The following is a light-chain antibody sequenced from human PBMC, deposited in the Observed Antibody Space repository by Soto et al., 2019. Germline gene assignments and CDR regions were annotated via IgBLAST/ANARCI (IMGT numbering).Light chain of an antibody. CDR2: DVS. V-gene: IGLV2-11*01. Sequence: QSALTQPRSVSGSPGQSVTISCTGTSSDVGRYDYVSWYQQHPGKAPKLMIYDVSQRPSGVPDRFSASKSGNTASLTISGLQAEDEADYYCCSYAGRYKVFGGRTKVTVL. CDR1: SSDVGRYDY. CDR3: CSYAGRYKV. J-gene: IGLJ3*02.